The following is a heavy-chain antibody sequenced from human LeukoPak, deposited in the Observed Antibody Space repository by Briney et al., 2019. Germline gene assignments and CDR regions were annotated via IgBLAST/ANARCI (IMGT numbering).Heavy chain of an antibody. Sequence: ASVKVSCKASGYTFTSYYMHWVRQAPAQGLDWMGIINPSGGSTSYAQKLQGRVTITRDTSTSTVYLELSSLRAEDTAVYYCARALTMIVVSRFDPWGQGTLVTVSS. CDR2: INPSGGST. CDR3: ARALTMIVVSRFDP. CDR1: GYTFTSYY. J-gene: IGHJ5*02. D-gene: IGHD3-22*01. V-gene: IGHV1-46*01.